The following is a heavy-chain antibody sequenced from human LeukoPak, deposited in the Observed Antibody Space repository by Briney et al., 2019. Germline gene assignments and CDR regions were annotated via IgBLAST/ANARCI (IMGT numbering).Heavy chain of an antibody. CDR1: GFTVSSNS. D-gene: IGHD6-13*01. Sequence: GGSLRLSCTVSGFTVSSNSMSWVRQAPGKGLEWVSFIYSDNTHYSDSVKGRFTISRDNSKNTLYLQMNSLRAEDTAVYYCARHVAAAGTPFFDYWGQGTLVTVSS. V-gene: IGHV3-53*01. J-gene: IGHJ4*02. CDR2: IYSDNT. CDR3: ARHVAAAGTPFFDY.